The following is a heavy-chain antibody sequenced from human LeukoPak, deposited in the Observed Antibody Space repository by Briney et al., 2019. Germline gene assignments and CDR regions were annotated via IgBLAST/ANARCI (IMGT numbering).Heavy chain of an antibody. CDR1: GGSISSGSYY. CDR3: ARGPRSYYYYMDV. CDR2: IYTSGST. J-gene: IGHJ6*03. Sequence: SETLSLTCTVSGGSISSGSYYWSWIRQPAGKGLEWIGRIYTSGSTNYNPSLKSRVTISVDTSKNQFSLKLSSVTAADTAVYYCARGPRSYYYYMDVWGKGTTVTVSS. V-gene: IGHV4-61*02.